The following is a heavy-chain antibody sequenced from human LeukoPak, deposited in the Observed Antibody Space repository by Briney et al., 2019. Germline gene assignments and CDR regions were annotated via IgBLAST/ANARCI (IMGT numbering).Heavy chain of an antibody. D-gene: IGHD3-10*01. CDR1: GFTFSGYW. CDR3: AKDWGHCFASGSSYFDS. Sequence: GGSLRLSCAASGFTFSGYWMHWVRQTPGKGLVWVSRINGDGSSTNYADSVKGRFTISRDNAKNTLYLQMNSLRAEDTAVYYCAKDWGHCFASGSSYFDSWGQGTLVTVSS. CDR2: INGDGSST. J-gene: IGHJ4*02. V-gene: IGHV3-74*01.